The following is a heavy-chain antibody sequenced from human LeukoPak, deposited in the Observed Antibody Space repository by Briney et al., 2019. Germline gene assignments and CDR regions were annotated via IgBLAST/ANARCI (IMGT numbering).Heavy chain of an antibody. CDR3: ARDDPITIFGVVKGNNWFDP. Sequence: SETLSLTCTVSGGSISSYYWSWIRQPPGKGLEWIGEINHSGSTNYNPSLKSRVTISVDTSKNQFSLKLSSVTAADTAVYYCARDDPITIFGVVKGNNWFDPWGQGTLVTVSS. D-gene: IGHD3-3*01. V-gene: IGHV4-34*01. J-gene: IGHJ5*02. CDR2: INHSGST. CDR1: GGSISSYY.